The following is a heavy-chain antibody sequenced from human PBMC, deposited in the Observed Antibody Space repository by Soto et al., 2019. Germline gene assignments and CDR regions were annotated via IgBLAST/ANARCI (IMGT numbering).Heavy chain of an antibody. D-gene: IGHD3-9*01. CDR2: IYYSGST. Sequence: PSETLSLTCTVSGGSISSYYWSWIRQPPGKGLEWIGYIYYSGSTNYNPSLKSRVTISVDTSKNQFSLKLSSVTAADTAVYYCARVRTYYDILTGYSYYYYGMDVWRQGTTVTVSS. CDR1: GGSISSYY. V-gene: IGHV4-59*01. CDR3: ARVRTYYDILTGYSYYYYGMDV. J-gene: IGHJ6*02.